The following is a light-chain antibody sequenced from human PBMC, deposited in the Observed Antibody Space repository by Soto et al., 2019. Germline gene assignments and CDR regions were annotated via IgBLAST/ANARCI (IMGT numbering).Light chain of an antibody. V-gene: IGLV1-40*01. Sequence: QSVLTQPPSVSGAPGQRVTISCTGSSFNIGAGYDVHWYQQLPGTAPKLLIDGNNNRPSGVPDRFSGSKSGTSASLAITGLQAEDEADYYCQSYDSSLSGSVFGGGTKLTVL. CDR1: SFNIGAGYD. J-gene: IGLJ3*02. CDR2: GNN. CDR3: QSYDSSLSGSV.